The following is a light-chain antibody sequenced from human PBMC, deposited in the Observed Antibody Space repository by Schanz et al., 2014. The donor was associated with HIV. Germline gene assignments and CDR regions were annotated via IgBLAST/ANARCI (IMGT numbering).Light chain of an antibody. Sequence: DIQLTQSPSTLSASVGDRVTITCRASQSLTRWLAWYQQKPGKAPKLLIYQASILENGVPSTFSGGGSGTHFTLTISSLQPEDFATYYCLQDYTYWWTFGQGTKVEI. CDR3: LQDYTYWWT. J-gene: IGKJ1*01. CDR1: QSLTRW. V-gene: IGKV1-5*03. CDR2: QAS.